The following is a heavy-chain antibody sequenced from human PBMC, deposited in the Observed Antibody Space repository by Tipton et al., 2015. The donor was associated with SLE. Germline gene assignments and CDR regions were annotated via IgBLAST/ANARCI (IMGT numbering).Heavy chain of an antibody. CDR3: ARLTHYFDS. V-gene: IGHV4-39*07. CDR1: GGSISSSSYY. CDR2: IYYSGST. Sequence: TLSLTCTVSGGSISSSSYYWGWIRQPPGKGLEWIGSIYYSGSTYYNPSLKSRVTISVDSSKNQFSLRLDSVTAADTAMYYCARLTHYFDSWGQGTLVSVSS. J-gene: IGHJ4*02.